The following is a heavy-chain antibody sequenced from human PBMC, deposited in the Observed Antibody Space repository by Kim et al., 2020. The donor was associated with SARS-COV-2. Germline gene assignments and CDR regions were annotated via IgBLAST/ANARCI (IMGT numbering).Heavy chain of an antibody. CDR3: ARVRRLPAGFYFLDY. CDR2: IYYSGST. CDR1: GGSITSDDYY. Sequence: SETLSLTCTVSGGSITSDDYYWSWIRQPPGKGLEWIGHIYYSGSTYYNPSLENRLTMSVDTTKKQFSLKLSSVTAADTALYYCARVRRLPAGFYFLDYWGQGTRVTVSS. V-gene: IGHV4-30-4*01. J-gene: IGHJ4*02. D-gene: IGHD2-2*01.